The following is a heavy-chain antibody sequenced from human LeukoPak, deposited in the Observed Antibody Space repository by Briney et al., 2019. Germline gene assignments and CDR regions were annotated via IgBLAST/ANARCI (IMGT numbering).Heavy chain of an antibody. Sequence: SETLSLTCTVSGYSISSGYYWGWIRQPPGKGLEWIGSIYHSGSTYYNPSLKSRVTISVDTSKNQFSLKLSSVTAADTAVYYCARELRYDNSDSGAFWGQGTVVTVSS. D-gene: IGHD3-22*01. CDR2: IYHSGST. CDR3: ARELRYDNSDSGAF. CDR1: GYSISSGYY. V-gene: IGHV4-38-2*02. J-gene: IGHJ3*01.